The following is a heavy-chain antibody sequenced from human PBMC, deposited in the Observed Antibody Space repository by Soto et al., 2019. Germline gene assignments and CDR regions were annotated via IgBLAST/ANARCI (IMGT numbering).Heavy chain of an antibody. V-gene: IGHV1-18*01. CDR3: ARNSSSWSHSDY. J-gene: IGHJ4*02. Sequence: QVQLVQSGAEVKKPGASVKVSCKASGYTFINYGISWVRQAPGHGLEWMGWISVYNGYAHYAQKVQGRVTMTTDTSTNTAYMELRSLRSDATAVYFCARNSSSWSHSDYWGQGTLVTVSS. CDR1: GYTFINYG. CDR2: ISVYNGYA. D-gene: IGHD6-13*01.